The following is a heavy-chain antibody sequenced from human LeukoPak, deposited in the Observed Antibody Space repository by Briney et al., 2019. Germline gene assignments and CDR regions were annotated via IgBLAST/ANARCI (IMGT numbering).Heavy chain of an antibody. CDR2: ISTSSSYI. Sequence: GGSLRLSCAASGFTFSSYSLTWVRQAPGKGLEWVSSISTSSSYIYYADSVKGRFTISRDNAKNSLYLQMNSLRAEDTAVYYCAGFDYYGSESYYNHFDSWGQGTLVTVSS. V-gene: IGHV3-21*01. J-gene: IGHJ4*02. D-gene: IGHD3-10*01. CDR3: AGFDYYGSESYYNHFDS. CDR1: GFTFSSYS.